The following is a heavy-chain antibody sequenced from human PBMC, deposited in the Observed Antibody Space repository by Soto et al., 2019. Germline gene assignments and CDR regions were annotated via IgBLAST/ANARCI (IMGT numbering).Heavy chain of an antibody. CDR1: GFTFSDYY. D-gene: IGHD7-27*01. J-gene: IGHJ6*03. CDR2: ISSSGSTI. V-gene: IGHV3-11*04. Sequence: GGSLRLSCAASGFTFSDYYMSWIRQAPGKGLERVSYISSSGSTIYYADSVKGRFTISRDNARNSLYLQMNSLRAEDTAVYYCARDLSWGSNWYYYMDVWGKGTTVTVSS. CDR3: ARDLSWGSNWYYYMDV.